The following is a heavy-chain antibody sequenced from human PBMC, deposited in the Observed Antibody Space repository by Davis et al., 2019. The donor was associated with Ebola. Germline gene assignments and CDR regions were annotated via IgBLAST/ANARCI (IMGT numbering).Heavy chain of an antibody. CDR1: GGSFSGYY. V-gene: IGHV4-34*01. CDR3: ARANRWGWFDP. J-gene: IGHJ5*02. D-gene: IGHD3-16*01. CDR2: INHSGST. Sequence: SETLSLTCAVYGGSFSGYYWSWIRQPPGKGLEWIGEINHSGSTNYNPSLKSRVTTSVDTSKNQFSLKLSSVTAADTAVYYCARANRWGWFDPWGQGTLVTVSS.